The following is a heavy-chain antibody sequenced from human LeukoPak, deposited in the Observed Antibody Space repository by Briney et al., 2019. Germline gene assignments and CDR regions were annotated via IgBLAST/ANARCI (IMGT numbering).Heavy chain of an antibody. J-gene: IGHJ4*02. CDR1: GYSFSTFW. CDR2: IFPGDSDT. V-gene: IGHV5-51*01. CDR3: ARVREPSGEYYIYFFDY. Sequence: GESLKISCKASGYSFSTFWIGWVRQVPGKGLEWMGMIFPGDSDTRCNPSFQGRVTISADKSSSTAFLQWSSLKASDTATYYCARVREPSGEYYIYFFDYWGQGALVTVSS. D-gene: IGHD2/OR15-2a*01.